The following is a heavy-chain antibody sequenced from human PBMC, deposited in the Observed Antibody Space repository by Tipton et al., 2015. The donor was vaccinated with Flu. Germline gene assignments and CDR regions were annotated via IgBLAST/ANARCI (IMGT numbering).Heavy chain of an antibody. Sequence: SLRLSCAASGFTVSSNYMSWVRQAPGKGLEWVSVIYSGGTTYYADSVKGRFTISRDDSKNTLYLQMNSLRADDTAVYYCARGVVRTNPPDYWGQGTLVTVSS. CDR1: GFTVSSNY. D-gene: IGHD3-3*01. CDR3: ARGVVRTNPPDY. J-gene: IGHJ4*02. V-gene: IGHV3-53*01. CDR2: IYSGGTT.